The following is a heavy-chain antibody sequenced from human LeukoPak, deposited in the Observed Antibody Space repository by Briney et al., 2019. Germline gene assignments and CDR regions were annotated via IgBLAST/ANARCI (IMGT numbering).Heavy chain of an antibody. Sequence: SETLSLTCTVSGGSISSSSYYWGWFRQAPGKGLEWIGSIYYSGSTYYNPSLKSRVTISVDASKNQFSLNLSSVTAADTAVYYCARDGKRALMISPRGARPYYFDYWGQGTLVSVSS. D-gene: IGHD3-10*01. V-gene: IGHV4-39*07. J-gene: IGHJ4*02. CDR1: GGSISSSSYY. CDR2: IYYSGST. CDR3: ARDGKRALMISPRGARPYYFDY.